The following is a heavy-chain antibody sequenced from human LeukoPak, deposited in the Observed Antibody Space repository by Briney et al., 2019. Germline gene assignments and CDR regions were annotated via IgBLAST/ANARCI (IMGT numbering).Heavy chain of an antibody. CDR3: ARAMRSGYDY. J-gene: IGHJ4*02. CDR1: GFTFSNYG. V-gene: IGHV3-48*02. D-gene: IGHD5-12*01. Sequence: GGSLRLSCAASGFTFSNYGMNWVRQAPGKGLEWVSYIGSSSSPIYYADPVKGRFTISRDNAKNSLYLQMNSLRDEDTAVYYCARAMRSGYDYWGQGTLVTVSS. CDR2: IGSSSSPI.